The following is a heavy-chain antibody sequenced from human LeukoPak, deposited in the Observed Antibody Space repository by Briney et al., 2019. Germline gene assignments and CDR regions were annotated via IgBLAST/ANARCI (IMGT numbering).Heavy chain of an antibody. CDR1: GASINTYY. V-gene: IGHV4-59*08. Sequence: SETLSLTCTVSGASINTYYWSWTRRPPGKGVEYIAYISYSGNTNYNPSLQSRVTMSVDTSNNQFSLRLSSVTAADTAIYYCARLAGDLLSNFDYWGQGTLVTVSS. CDR2: ISYSGNT. CDR3: ARLAGDLLSNFDY. D-gene: IGHD3-10*01. J-gene: IGHJ4*02.